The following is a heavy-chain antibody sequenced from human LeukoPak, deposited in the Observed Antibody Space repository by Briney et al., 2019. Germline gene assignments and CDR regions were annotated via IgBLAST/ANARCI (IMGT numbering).Heavy chain of an antibody. D-gene: IGHD6-19*01. CDR3: ARARSSGWHDF. V-gene: IGHV1-46*01. CDR2: INPSGGGT. CDR1: GYTFTRYL. Sequence: ASVPVSRLGSGYTFTRYLMHWVRQAPGQGLEWRGLINPSGGGTTSAKQFQGRVTMTKDASTSTVYLGLSSLRSQDTPLYYCARARSSGWHDFWGEGNLFIVSS. J-gene: IGHJ4*02.